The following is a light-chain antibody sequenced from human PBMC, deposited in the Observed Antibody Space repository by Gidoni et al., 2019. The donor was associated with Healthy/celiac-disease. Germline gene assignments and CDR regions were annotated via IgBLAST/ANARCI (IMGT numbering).Light chain of an antibody. CDR2: DAS. J-gene: IGKJ4*01. Sequence: EIVFTQSPATLSWSPGERATLPCRASQSVSSYLAWYQQKPGQAPRLLIYDASNRATGIPARFRGSGSGTDFTLTISSLEPEDFAVYYCQQRSNWPPMLTFGGGTKVEIK. CDR1: QSVSSY. V-gene: IGKV3-11*01. CDR3: QQRSNWPPMLT.